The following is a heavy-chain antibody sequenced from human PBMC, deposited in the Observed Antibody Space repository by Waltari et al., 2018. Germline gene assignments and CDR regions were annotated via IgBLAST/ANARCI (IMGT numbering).Heavy chain of an antibody. CDR1: GGSSRGYY. V-gene: IGHV4-34*01. Sequence: QVLLQLGGARPLKLSETLSLTCGASGGSSRGYYWSWFRQPPGKGLQLIGEINQGGSTKYNPSLNSRVTISVDTSNNPFSLKLTSVTAADTAVYYCVRHVGGSRGIDYWGQGTLITVSS. D-gene: IGHD3-16*01. CDR3: VRHVGGSRGIDY. CDR2: INQGGST. J-gene: IGHJ4*02.